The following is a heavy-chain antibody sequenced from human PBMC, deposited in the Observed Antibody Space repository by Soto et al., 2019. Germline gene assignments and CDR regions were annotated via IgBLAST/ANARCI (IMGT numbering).Heavy chain of an antibody. CDR1: GYTFTSYG. D-gene: IGHD6-19*01. CDR2: ISAYNGNT. J-gene: IGHJ6*02. Sequence: GASVKVSCKASGYTFTSYGISWVRQAPGQGLQWMGWISAYNGNTNYAQKLQGRVTMTTDTSTSTAYMELRSLRSDDTAVYYCARLESPYSSGWYLIVSPNYYYGMDVRGQRTTVTVSS. CDR3: ARLESPYSSGWYLIVSPNYYYGMDV. V-gene: IGHV1-18*01.